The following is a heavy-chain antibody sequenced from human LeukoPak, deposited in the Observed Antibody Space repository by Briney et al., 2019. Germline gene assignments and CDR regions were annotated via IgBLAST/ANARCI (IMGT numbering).Heavy chain of an antibody. D-gene: IGHD3-3*01. CDR1: GFNFSKYG. CDR3: AKCRITIFGVADY. Sequence: GGSLRLSCATSGFNFSKYGMHWVRQAPGKGLEWVAAMSYDGTIKYADSVKGRFTISRDTSKNTVYLQMNSLRAEDTAVYYCAKCRITIFGVADYWGQGTLVTVSS. V-gene: IGHV3-30*18. J-gene: IGHJ4*02. CDR2: MSYDGTIK.